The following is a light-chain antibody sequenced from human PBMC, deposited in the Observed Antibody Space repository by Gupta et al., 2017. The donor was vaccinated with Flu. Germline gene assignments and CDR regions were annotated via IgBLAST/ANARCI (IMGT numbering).Light chain of an antibody. V-gene: IGLV1-44*01. J-gene: IGLJ3*02. Sequence: SVLTQPPSASGTPGQRVHISCSGSSSNIGSNTLNWYQQLPGTAPKLLIYSNNQRPSRVPDRFSGSKYGTSASLAISGLQAEDEADYYCAAWDDSRNGWVFGGGTKLTVL. CDR2: SNN. CDR3: AAWDDSRNGWV. CDR1: SSNIGSNT.